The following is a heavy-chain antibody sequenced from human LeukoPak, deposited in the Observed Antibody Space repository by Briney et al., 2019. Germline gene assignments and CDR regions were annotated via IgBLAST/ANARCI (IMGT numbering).Heavy chain of an antibody. CDR1: GGTFSSYA. D-gene: IGHD1-7*01. J-gene: IGHJ6*02. Sequence: SVKVSCKASGGTFSSYAISWVRQAPGQGLEWMGGIIPIFGTANYAQKFQGRVTITADESTSTAYMELSSLRSEDTAVYYCARAYNWNSNPRYYYYGMDVWGQGTTVTVSS. CDR3: ARAYNWNSNPRYYYYGMDV. V-gene: IGHV1-69*13. CDR2: IIPIFGTA.